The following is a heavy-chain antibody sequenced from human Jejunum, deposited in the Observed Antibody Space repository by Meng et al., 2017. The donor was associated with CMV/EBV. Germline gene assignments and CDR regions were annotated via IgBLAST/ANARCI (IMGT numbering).Heavy chain of an antibody. CDR2: IKQDGSER. V-gene: IGHV3-7*01. CDR1: GFTLSSYW. D-gene: IGHD2-8*01. J-gene: IGHJ3*02. CDR3: ATVNGHAFDI. Sequence: SCAASGFTLSSYWMTWVRQAPGKGLEWVANIKQDGSERYYVDSVKGRFTISRDNAKNSLYLQMNSLRAEDTSVYYCATVNGHAFDIWGQGTMVTVSS.